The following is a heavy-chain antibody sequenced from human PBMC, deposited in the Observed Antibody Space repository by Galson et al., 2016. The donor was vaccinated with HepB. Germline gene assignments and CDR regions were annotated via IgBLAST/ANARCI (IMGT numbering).Heavy chain of an antibody. D-gene: IGHD1-1*01. J-gene: IGHJ4*02. CDR3: ARDWKY. CDR1: GGSIGPYF. CDR2: ISHSGTT. V-gene: IGHV4-59*12. Sequence: LSLTCVVSGGSIGPYFWSWIRQSSGKGLEWIGYISHSGTTSYNPSLKNRVTMSIDPSNNQFSLRLTSMTAADTAIYFCARDWKYWGQGIQVTVSS.